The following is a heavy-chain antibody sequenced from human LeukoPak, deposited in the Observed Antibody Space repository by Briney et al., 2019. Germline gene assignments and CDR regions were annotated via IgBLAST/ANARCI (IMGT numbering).Heavy chain of an antibody. CDR3: AKAGQQLVYDPKFDY. D-gene: IGHD6-6*01. Sequence: GGSLRLSCAASGFIFSNYAMSWVRQAPGKGLEWVSGIRGSGSGTYYADSVKGRFTISRGDSKNTLYLQMNSLRAEDTAVYYCAKAGQQLVYDPKFDYWGQGTLVTVSS. V-gene: IGHV3-23*01. J-gene: IGHJ4*02. CDR1: GFIFSNYA. CDR2: IRGSGSGT.